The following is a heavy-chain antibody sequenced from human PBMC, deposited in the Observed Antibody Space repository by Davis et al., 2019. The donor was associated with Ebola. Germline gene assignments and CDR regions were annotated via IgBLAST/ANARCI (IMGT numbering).Heavy chain of an antibody. V-gene: IGHV3-23*01. CDR3: ARDEQQLVLYGMDV. D-gene: IGHD6-13*01. CDR2: ISFSGDGT. J-gene: IGHJ6*02. Sequence: PGGSLRLSCAASGFTFTNFAMTWVRQAPGKGLEWVAGISFSGDGTSYAASGKGRFTISRDNAKNSLYLQMNSLRAEDTAVYYCARDEQQLVLYGMDVWGQGTTVTVSS. CDR1: GFTFTNFA.